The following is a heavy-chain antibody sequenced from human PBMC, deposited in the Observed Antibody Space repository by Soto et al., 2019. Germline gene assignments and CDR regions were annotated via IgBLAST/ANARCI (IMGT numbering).Heavy chain of an antibody. Sequence: EVQLVESGGGVVRPGGSLRLSCAASGFTFDDYTMNWVRLVPGKGLEWVDGIDWNGGSTGYVDSVRGRFTISRDNSKKSLYLNMSSLSAEDTAFYHCARDGVRLERPETHFDYWGQGTLVTVSS. CDR3: ARDGVRLERPETHFDY. CDR1: GFTFDDYT. J-gene: IGHJ4*02. D-gene: IGHD1-1*01. CDR2: IDWNGGST. V-gene: IGHV3-20*01.